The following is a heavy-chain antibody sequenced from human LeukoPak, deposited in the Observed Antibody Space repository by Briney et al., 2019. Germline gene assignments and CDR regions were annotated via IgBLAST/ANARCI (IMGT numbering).Heavy chain of an antibody. V-gene: IGHV4-59*01. J-gene: IGHJ4*02. CDR3: ARSRSGSNYFDY. D-gene: IGHD3-22*01. CDR1: GGSIGSYY. CDR2: IYYSGST. Sequence: SETLSLTCTVSGGSIGSYYWSWIRQPPGKGLEWIGYIYYSGSTNYNPSLKSRVTISVDTSKNQFSLKLSSVTAADTAVYYCARSRSGSNYFDYWGQGTLVTVSS.